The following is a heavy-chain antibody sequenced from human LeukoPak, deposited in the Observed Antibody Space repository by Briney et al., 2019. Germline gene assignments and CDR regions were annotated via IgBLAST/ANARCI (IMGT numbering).Heavy chain of an antibody. Sequence: PVGTLRLSCAASGFTFTSYAMSWVRQAPGRGLECVSASSGSGCSTYYADSVKGRFTISRDNSKNTLYLQMNSLRAEDTAVYYCSVVPAAIWDSNWFDPWGQGTLVTVSS. V-gene: IGHV3-23*01. CDR2: SSGSGCST. J-gene: IGHJ5*02. CDR1: GFTFTSYA. D-gene: IGHD2-2*01. CDR3: SVVPAAIWDSNWFDP.